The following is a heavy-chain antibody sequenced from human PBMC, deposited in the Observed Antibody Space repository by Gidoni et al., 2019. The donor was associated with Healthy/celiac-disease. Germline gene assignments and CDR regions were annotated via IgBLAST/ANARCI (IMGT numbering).Heavy chain of an antibody. D-gene: IGHD1-26*01. CDR3: AKDGRETEFDY. V-gene: IGHV3-23*01. CDR1: GFTFSSYA. Sequence: EVQLLESGGGLVQPGGSLRLSCSASGFTFSSYAMSWVRQAPGKGLEWVSASSGRGGSTYYADSVKGRFTISRDNSKNTLYLQMNSLRAEDTAVYYCAKDGRETEFDYWGQGTLVTVSS. J-gene: IGHJ4*02. CDR2: SSGRGGST.